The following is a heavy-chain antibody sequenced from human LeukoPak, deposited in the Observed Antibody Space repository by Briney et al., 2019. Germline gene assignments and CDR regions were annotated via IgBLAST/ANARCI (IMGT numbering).Heavy chain of an antibody. Sequence: PSETLSLTCTVSGGSISSYYWSWIRQPAGKGLEWIGRIYISGSTNYNPSLKSRVTMSVDTSKNQFSLKLSSVTAADTAVYYCARNKYDILTGYFRRNNWFDPWGQGTLVTVSS. J-gene: IGHJ5*02. CDR2: IYISGST. CDR1: GGSISSYY. D-gene: IGHD3-9*01. CDR3: ARNKYDILTGYFRRNNWFDP. V-gene: IGHV4-4*07.